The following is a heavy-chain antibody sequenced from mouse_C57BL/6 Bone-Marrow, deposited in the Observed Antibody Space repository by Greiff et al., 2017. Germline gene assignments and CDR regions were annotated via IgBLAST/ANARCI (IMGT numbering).Heavy chain of an antibody. D-gene: IGHD1-1*01. V-gene: IGHV1-26*01. CDR1: GYTFTDYY. J-gene: IGHJ3*01. CDR2: INPNNGGT. CDR3: ARSHYYGSTWFAY. Sequence: VQLQQSGPELVKPGASVKISCKASGYTFTDYYMNWVKQSHGKSLEWIGDINPNNGGTSYNQKFKGKATLTVDKSSSTAYMELRSLTSEDSAVYYCARSHYYGSTWFAYWGQGTLVTVSA.